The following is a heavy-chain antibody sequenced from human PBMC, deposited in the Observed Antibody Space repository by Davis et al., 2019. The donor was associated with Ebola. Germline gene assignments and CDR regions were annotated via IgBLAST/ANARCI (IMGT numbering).Heavy chain of an antibody. J-gene: IGHJ6*02. CDR2: TYYSGST. V-gene: IGHV4-61*08. CDR3: ARARGVTTIDYYYGMDV. CDR1: GGSISSGGYY. D-gene: IGHD4-11*01. Sequence: MPSETLSLTCTVSGGSISSGGYYWSWIRQHPGKGLEWIGYTYYSGSTNYNPSLKSRVTISVDTSKNQFSLKLSSVTAADTAVYYCARARGVTTIDYYYGMDVWGQGTTVTVSS.